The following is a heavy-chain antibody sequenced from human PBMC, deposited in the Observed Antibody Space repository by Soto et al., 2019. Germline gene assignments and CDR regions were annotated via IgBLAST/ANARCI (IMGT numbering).Heavy chain of an antibody. J-gene: IGHJ4*02. CDR3: ATGPSALDSGGWYRYGYY. D-gene: IGHD6-19*01. Sequence: PSETLSLTCTVSGGSISSGGYYWSWIRQHPGKGLEWIGYIYYSGSTYYNPSLKSRVTISVDTSKNQFSLKLSSVTAADTAVYYWATGPSALDSGGWYRYGYYWGQGTLVTVSS. CDR1: GGSISSGGYY. CDR2: IYYSGST. V-gene: IGHV4-31*03.